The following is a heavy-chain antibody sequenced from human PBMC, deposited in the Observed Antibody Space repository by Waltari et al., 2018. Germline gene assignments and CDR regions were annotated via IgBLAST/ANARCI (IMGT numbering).Heavy chain of an antibody. CDR1: GYTFTGYY. V-gene: IGHV1-2*06. Sequence: QVQLVQSGAEVKKPGASVKVSCKASGYTFTGYYMHWVRQAPGQGLEWMGRINPNSGGTNYAQKFQGRVTQTRNTSISTAYMELSRLRSDDAAVYYCARDSRGYCSGGSCYSGDYWGQGTLVTVSS. CDR3: ARDSRGYCSGGSCYSGDY. D-gene: IGHD2-15*01. CDR2: INPNSGGT. J-gene: IGHJ4*02.